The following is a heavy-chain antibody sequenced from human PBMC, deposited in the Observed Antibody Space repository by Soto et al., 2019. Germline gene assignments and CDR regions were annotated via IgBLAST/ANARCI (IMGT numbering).Heavy chain of an antibody. CDR1: GFTFSRYW. CDR3: GGAGDRARVIDHKGVDV. J-gene: IGHJ6*04. V-gene: IGHV3-7*04. CDR2: IKQDGSEK. D-gene: IGHD3-16*01. Sequence: EVQLVESGGGLVQPGGSLRLSCAASGFTFSRYWMGWVRQAPEKGLEWVANIKQDGSEKHYVDSVKGRFSISRDNAKNSLFLQGNSRRVEDTVVYYGGGAGDRARVIDHKGVDVWGKGPSVTVAS.